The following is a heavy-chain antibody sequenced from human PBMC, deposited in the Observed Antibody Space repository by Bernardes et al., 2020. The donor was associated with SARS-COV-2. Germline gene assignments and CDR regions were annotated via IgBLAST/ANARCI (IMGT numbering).Heavy chain of an antibody. D-gene: IGHD4-17*01. V-gene: IGHV4-34*01. Sequence: SETLSLTCAVYGGSFSGYYWSWIRQPPGKGLEWIGEINHSGSINYNPSLKSRVTISVDTSKSQFSLKLSSVTAADTAVYYCARKGIRGDYGTFDIWGQGTMVTVSS. J-gene: IGHJ3*02. CDR1: GGSFSGYY. CDR2: INHSGSI. CDR3: ARKGIRGDYGTFDI.